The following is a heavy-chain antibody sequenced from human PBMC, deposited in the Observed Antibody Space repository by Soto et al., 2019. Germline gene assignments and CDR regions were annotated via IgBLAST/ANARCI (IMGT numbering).Heavy chain of an antibody. Sequence: VQLVESGGGLVQPGGSRRLSCVVSGINFDDFAMHWVRQVPGKGLEWVSGINWDSEDIGYADSEKGRFTISRDNAKNSLYLQMNSLKAEDTALYYCAKDTAPGFYDANGHLDSWGQGTPVTVSS. J-gene: IGHJ4*02. CDR3: AKDTAPGFYDANGHLDS. CDR2: INWDSEDI. V-gene: IGHV3-9*01. CDR1: GINFDDFA. D-gene: IGHD2-8*01.